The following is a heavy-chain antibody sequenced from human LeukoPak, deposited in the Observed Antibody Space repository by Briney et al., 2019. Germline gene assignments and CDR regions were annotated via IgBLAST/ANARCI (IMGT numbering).Heavy chain of an antibody. Sequence: GGSLRLSCAASGFTFSSHALSWVRQTPGKGLEWVSSISAAGDNIYFADSVKGRFTISRDNSKNTLYLQMNSLRAEDTAVYFCTYLDGSGYYYGRLRYWGQGTPVTVSS. CDR2: ISAAGDNI. V-gene: IGHV3-23*01. J-gene: IGHJ4*02. CDR3: TYLDGSGYYYGRLRY. D-gene: IGHD3-22*01. CDR1: GFTFSSHA.